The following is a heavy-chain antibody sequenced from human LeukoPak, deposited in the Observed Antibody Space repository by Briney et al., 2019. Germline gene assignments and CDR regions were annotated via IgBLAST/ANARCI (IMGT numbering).Heavy chain of an antibody. V-gene: IGHV3-53*05. D-gene: IGHD4-11*01. CDR1: GFTVSSNY. CDR3: ARTTSSYYYYMDV. J-gene: IGHJ6*03. Sequence: GGSLRLSCAASGFTVSSNYMSWVRQAPGKGLEWVSVIYSGGSTYYADSVKGRFTISRDNSKNTLYLQMNSLRAEDTAVYYCARTTSSYYYYMDVWGKGTTLTVSS. CDR2: IYSGGST.